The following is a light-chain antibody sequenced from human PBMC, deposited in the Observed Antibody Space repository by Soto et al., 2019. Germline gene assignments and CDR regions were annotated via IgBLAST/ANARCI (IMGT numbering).Light chain of an antibody. Sequence: IVVTHSPATLSVSPGERATLSCSSSQSVNSNLAWYQQKPGQAPRLLIYGASTRATGIPARFSGSGSGTEFTLTISSVKYADFGIYHCQKYNQWPPCSVGPGTNVD. CDR1: QSVNSN. V-gene: IGKV3-15*01. CDR2: GAS. J-gene: IGKJ3*01. CDR3: QKYNQWPPCS.